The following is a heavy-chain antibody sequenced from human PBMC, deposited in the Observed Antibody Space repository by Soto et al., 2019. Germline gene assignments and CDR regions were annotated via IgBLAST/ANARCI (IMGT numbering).Heavy chain of an antibody. Sequence: GGSLRLSCAASGFNFSSYWMHWVRQAPGKGLVWVSRINSDGSSTSYADSVKGRFTISRDNAKNTLYLQMNSLRAEDTAVYYCARIGSSWYMNFDYWGQGTLVTVSS. V-gene: IGHV3-74*01. J-gene: IGHJ4*02. CDR3: ARIGSSWYMNFDY. CDR1: GFNFSSYW. D-gene: IGHD6-13*01. CDR2: INSDGSST.